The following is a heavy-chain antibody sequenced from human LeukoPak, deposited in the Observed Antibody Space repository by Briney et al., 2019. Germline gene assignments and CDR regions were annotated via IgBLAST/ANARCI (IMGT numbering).Heavy chain of an antibody. CDR3: ARGRGCSSTSCYPRSPSHYYYYYMDV. J-gene: IGHJ6*03. CDR1: GGPLRGYH. V-gene: IGHV4-34*01. CDR2: INQSGNT. D-gene: IGHD2-2*01. Sequence: EPLSLLCGVWGGPLRGYHEMGMRDPRGKAGEWIGEINQSGNTIYNPPLKSRVTIPVDPSKNPLSLKLSSVTAADTAVYYCARGRGCSSTSCYPRSPSHYYYYYMDVWGKGTTVTLS.